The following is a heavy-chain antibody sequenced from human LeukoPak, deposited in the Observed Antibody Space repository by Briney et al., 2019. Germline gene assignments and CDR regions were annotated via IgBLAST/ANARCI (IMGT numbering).Heavy chain of an antibody. J-gene: IGHJ4*02. V-gene: IGHV1-8*01. Sequence: GASVKVSCKASGYTFTSYDINWVRQATGQGLEWMGRMNPNSGNTGYAQKFQGRVTMTRNTSISTAYMELSSLRSEDTAVYYCARGAPYSGSYLDYWGQGTLVTVSS. D-gene: IGHD1-26*01. CDR1: GYTFTSYD. CDR3: ARGAPYSGSYLDY. CDR2: MNPNSGNT.